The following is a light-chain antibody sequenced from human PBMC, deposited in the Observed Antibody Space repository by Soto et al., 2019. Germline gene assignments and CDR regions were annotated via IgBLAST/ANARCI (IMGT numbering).Light chain of an antibody. J-gene: IGLJ1*01. V-gene: IGLV2-14*01. CDR2: QVT. CDR1: SSHVSDYYR. CDR3: TSFSSSTSLYV. Sequence: QSALAQPPSVSGSPGQSVTISCTGTSSHVSDYYRFSWYQHLPGKAPKLMIYQVTIRPSGISNRFSGSKSGNTASLTISGLQAEDEADYYCTSFSSSTSLYVFGTGTKVTVL.